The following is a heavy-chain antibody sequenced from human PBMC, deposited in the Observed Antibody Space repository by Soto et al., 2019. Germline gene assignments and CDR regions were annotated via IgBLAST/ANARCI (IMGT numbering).Heavy chain of an antibody. Sequence: PSETLSLTCTVSGRSVNRESHYWSWVRQTPGKGRGWIGYIYYTGSTYYNPSLKGRVTMAVDTSRDQVSLRLRSVTRADTAVYYCARDQYDFRSGSYYYAMEVWGQGTKVTVSS. J-gene: IGHJ6*02. CDR2: IYYTGST. CDR3: ARDQYDFRSGSYYYAMEV. CDR1: GRSVNRESHY. V-gene: IGHV4-61*01. D-gene: IGHD3-3*01.